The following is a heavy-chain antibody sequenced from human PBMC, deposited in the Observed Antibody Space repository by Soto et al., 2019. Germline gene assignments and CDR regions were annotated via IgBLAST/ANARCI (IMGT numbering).Heavy chain of an antibody. CDR3: ARDQISNSLTFDY. CDR1: GGSISSGGYY. CDR2: IYYSGST. Sequence: TLSLTCTLSGGSISSGGYYCSWIRQHPGKGLEWIGYIYYSGSTYYNPSLKSRVTISVDTSKNQFSLKLSSVTAADTAVYYCARDQISNSLTFDYWGQGILVTVS. V-gene: IGHV4-31*03. D-gene: IGHD2-15*01. J-gene: IGHJ4*02.